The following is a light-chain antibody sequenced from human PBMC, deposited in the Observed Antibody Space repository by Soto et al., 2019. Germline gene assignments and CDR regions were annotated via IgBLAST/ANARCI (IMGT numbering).Light chain of an antibody. CDR1: QRVTNNF. J-gene: IGKJ1*01. CDR3: QQYGSTPWT. V-gene: IGKV3D-20*01. CDR2: DAT. Sequence: VLLTQFPGTLSLSPGETATLSCGASQRVTNNFLGWYQQKPGLPTRLLIYDATSRANGIPERFSGRGSGTHVTLTISGLEPEDFAVYFCQQYGSTPWTFGRGTKVDMK.